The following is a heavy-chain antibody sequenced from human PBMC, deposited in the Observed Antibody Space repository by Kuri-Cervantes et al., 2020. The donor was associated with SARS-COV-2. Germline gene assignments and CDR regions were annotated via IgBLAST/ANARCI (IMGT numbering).Heavy chain of an antibody. Sequence: ASVKVSCKASGYTFTGYYMHWVRQAPGQGLEWMGRINPNSGGTNYAQKFQGRVTMTRDTSISTAYMELSSLRSEDTAVYFCAREEMTTVSHDAFDIWGQGTMVTVSS. D-gene: IGHD4-17*01. CDR2: INPNSGGT. V-gene: IGHV1-2*06. CDR1: GYTFTGYY. J-gene: IGHJ3*02. CDR3: AREEMTTVSHDAFDI.